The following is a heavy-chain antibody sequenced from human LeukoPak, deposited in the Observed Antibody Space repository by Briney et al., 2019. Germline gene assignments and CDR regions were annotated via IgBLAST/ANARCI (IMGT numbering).Heavy chain of an antibody. CDR2: IRYDGSEG. D-gene: IGHD6-19*01. CDR3: AKVGYGWYEVDY. J-gene: IGHJ4*02. V-gene: IGHV3-30*02. CDR1: GFTFSTYG. Sequence: GGSQRLSCAASGFTFSTYGMHWVRQAPGKGLDWVAFIRYDGSEGYYADSVKDRFTVSRDNSKNRMYLQMNSLRAEDTAIYYCAKVGYGWYEVDYWGQGTLVTVSS.